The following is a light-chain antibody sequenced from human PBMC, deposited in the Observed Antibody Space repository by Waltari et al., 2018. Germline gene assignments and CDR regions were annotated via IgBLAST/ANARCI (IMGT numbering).Light chain of an antibody. Sequence: QSVLTQSPSASGTPGQRVPLPWSGRNSHIRAHPVTPYQHLPQRAPELLIFSNDRRPSGVPDRFSGSKSGTSASLAISGLQSGDEGNYYCATWDDDLNGPIFGAGTKLTVL. CDR2: SND. V-gene: IGLV1-44*01. CDR1: NSHIRAHP. J-gene: IGLJ2*01. CDR3: ATWDDDLNGPI.